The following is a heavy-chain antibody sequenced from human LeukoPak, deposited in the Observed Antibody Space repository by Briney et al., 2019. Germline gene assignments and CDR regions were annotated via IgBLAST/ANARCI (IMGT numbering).Heavy chain of an antibody. CDR2: INSGETT. V-gene: IGHV3-23*01. CDR3: VRDFSAGI. Sequence: GGSLRLSCAASGFTFSSYAMTWVRQAPGKGLEWVSGINSGETTYYADSVKGRFTISRDNSKNTLYLQMNSLRAEDTAVYYCVRDFSAGIWGQGTLVTISS. J-gene: IGHJ4*02. D-gene: IGHD1-1*01. CDR1: GFTFSSYA.